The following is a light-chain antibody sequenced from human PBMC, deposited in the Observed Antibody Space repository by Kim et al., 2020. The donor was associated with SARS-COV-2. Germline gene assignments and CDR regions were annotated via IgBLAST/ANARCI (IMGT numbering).Light chain of an antibody. CDR1: QSISAW. J-gene: IGKJ1*01. Sequence: DIQMTQSPSTLSASIGDRVTITCRASQSISAWLAWYQQKLGKAPKVLIYDASSLQSGVPSRFSGSGSGTKFTLTINSLQPDDFATYFCQQYNSSSPTFGQGTKVDIK. CDR3: QQYNSSSPT. CDR2: DAS. V-gene: IGKV1-5*01.